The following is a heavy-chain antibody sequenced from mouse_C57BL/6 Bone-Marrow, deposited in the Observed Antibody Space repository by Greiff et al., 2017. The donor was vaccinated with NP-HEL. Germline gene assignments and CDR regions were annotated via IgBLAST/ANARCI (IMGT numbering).Heavy chain of an antibody. J-gene: IGHJ2*01. CDR2: IDPSDSYT. CDR1: GYTFTSYW. Sequence: QVQLQQPGAELVKPGASVKLSCKASGYTFTSYWMQWVKQRPGQGLEWIGEIDPSDSYTNYNQKFKGKATLTVDPSSSTAYMQLSSLTSEDSAVYYCAREIYYYGSSYYFDYWGQGTTLTVSS. CDR3: AREIYYYGSSYYFDY. D-gene: IGHD1-1*01. V-gene: IGHV1-50*01.